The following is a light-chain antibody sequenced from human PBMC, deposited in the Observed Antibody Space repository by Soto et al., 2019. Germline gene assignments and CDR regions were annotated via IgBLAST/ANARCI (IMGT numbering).Light chain of an antibody. Sequence: DIPVTQSPATLSVSPGERATLYCRASQSIRNNLAWYQQKPCQAPRLVIYGASSRASGVPARFSASGSGTEFTLTISSVQSEDFAVYYCQQYDRWWTFGQGTKVEI. CDR2: GAS. V-gene: IGKV3D-15*01. CDR1: QSIRNN. CDR3: QQYDRWWT. J-gene: IGKJ1*01.